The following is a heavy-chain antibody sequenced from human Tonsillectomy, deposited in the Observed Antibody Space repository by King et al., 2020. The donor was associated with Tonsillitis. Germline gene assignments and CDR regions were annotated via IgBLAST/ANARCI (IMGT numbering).Heavy chain of an antibody. CDR1: GLTFRSYG. CDR3: ARVEGMGRGVIITERYYYGMDP. V-gene: IGHV3-30*03. D-gene: IGHD3-10*01. Sequence: VQLVESGGGVVQPGRSLRLSCAVSGLTFRSYGMHWVRQAPGKGLEWVAVISYDGSDKYYADSVKGRFTISRDNPKNTLFLQMNRLRAEDTAVYYCARVEGMGRGVIITERYYYGMDPCGRGNTVTVAS. J-gene: IGHJ6*02. CDR2: ISYDGSDK.